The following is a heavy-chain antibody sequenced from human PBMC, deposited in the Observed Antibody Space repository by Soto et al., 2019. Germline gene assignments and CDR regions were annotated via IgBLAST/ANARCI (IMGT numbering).Heavy chain of an antibody. CDR2: ISHDGGVK. J-gene: IGHJ5*02. Sequence: QVHLVESGGGVVQPGRSLRLSCAASGFTFSTTCMHWVRQAPGKGLAWVAMISHDGGVKHYTDSVKGRFTISRATSNNTVYLQMNSLRPEETAMYHCAKDLYGAGWYNYLAPWGQGNLVTASS. D-gene: IGHD6-19*01. V-gene: IGHV3-30*18. CDR3: AKDLYGAGWYNYLAP. CDR1: GFTFSTTC.